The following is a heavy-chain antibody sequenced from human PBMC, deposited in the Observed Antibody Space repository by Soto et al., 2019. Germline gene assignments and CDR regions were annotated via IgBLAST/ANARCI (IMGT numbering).Heavy chain of an antibody. CDR3: ARGPRRPKAGTIVVVPAAIGSWFDP. Sequence: ASVKVSCKASVYTFTGYYMHWVRQAPGQGLEWMGWINPNSGGTNYAQKFQGWVTMTRDTSISTAYMELSRLRSDDTAVYYCARGPRRPKAGTIVVVPAAIGSWFDPWGQGTLVTVSS. J-gene: IGHJ5*02. V-gene: IGHV1-2*04. D-gene: IGHD2-2*01. CDR2: INPNSGGT. CDR1: VYTFTGYY.